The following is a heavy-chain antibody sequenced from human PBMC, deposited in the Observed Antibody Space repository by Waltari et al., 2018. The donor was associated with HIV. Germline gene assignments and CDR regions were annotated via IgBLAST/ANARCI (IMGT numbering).Heavy chain of an antibody. D-gene: IGHD5-18*01. CDR3: ARGNSYGFLYFDY. J-gene: IGHJ4*02. CDR2: IYYSGST. V-gene: IGHV4-59*01. CDR1: GGSISSYY. Sequence: QVQLQESGPGLVKPSETLSLTCTVSGGSISSYYWSWSRQPPGKGLEWIGYIYYSGSTNYNPSLKSRVTISVDTSKNQFSLKLSSVTAADTAVYYCARGNSYGFLYFDYWGQGTLVTVSS.